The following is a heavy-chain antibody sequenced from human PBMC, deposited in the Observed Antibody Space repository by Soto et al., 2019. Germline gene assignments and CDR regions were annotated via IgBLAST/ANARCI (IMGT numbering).Heavy chain of an antibody. J-gene: IGHJ3*02. CDR2: ISYDGSKN. V-gene: IGHV3-30*03. CDR3: AMIHSGSFVFDI. Sequence: SGGSLRLSCTASGFTFKIYDMYWVRQAPGKGLEWVAVISYDGSKNYYGDAVKGRFTISRDNSNDTLYLQMSSLKTEDTAVYYCAMIHSGSFVFDIWGQGTVVTVSS. D-gene: IGHD3-10*01. CDR1: GFTFKIYD.